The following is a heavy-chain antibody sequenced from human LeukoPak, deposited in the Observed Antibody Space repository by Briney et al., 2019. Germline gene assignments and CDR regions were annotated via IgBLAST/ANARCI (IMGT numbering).Heavy chain of an antibody. CDR2: LKEDGSDK. J-gene: IGHJ5*01. CDR3: ARLKDAVTIFDC. Sequence: PWVSLTLSCIAYGFTFSNYWMSWLPKAPGQGLVWVVSLKEDGSDKYYVDSVKGRFTISRDNTKNYLFVQMSSLRAEDTAVYYGARLKDAVTIFDCWGQGILVTVSS. CDR1: GFTFSNYW. D-gene: IGHD4-17*01. V-gene: IGHV3-7*01.